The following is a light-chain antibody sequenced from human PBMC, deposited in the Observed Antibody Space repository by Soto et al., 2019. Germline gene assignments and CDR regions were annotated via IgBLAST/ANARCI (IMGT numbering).Light chain of an antibody. CDR3: CSYTSSSTHV. Sequence: QSALTQPASVSGSPGQSITISCTGTSSDVGGYNFVSWYQQHPGKVPKLMIFDVNRRPSGVSDRFSGSKSGNTASLTIAGLQAEDEGDYYCCSYTSSSTHVFGSGTKLTVL. J-gene: IGLJ1*01. CDR2: DVN. CDR1: SSDVGGYNF. V-gene: IGLV2-14*03.